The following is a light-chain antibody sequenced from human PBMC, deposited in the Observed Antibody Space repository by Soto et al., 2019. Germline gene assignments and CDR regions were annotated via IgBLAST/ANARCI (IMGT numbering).Light chain of an antibody. CDR2: AAS. CDR1: QSISSY. Sequence: DIQMTQSPSSLSASVGDRVTITCRASQSISSYLNWYQQKPGKAPNLLIYAASSLQSGFPSKFSGSGSGTDFTLTISSLQPEDVATYCCQQSYSSPFTFGPGTKVDIK. CDR3: QQSYSSPFT. V-gene: IGKV1-39*01. J-gene: IGKJ3*01.